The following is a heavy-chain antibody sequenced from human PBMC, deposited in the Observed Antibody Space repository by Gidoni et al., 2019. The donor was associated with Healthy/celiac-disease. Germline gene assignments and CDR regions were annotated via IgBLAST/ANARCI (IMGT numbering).Heavy chain of an antibody. Sequence: QLQLQESGPGLVKPSETLSLTCTVSGGSISSSSYYWGWIRQPPEKGLEWIGSIYYSGSTDYNPSLKSRVTISVDTSKNQFSLKLGSVTAADTAVYYCARLSSRYYYGMDVWGQGTTVTVSS. V-gene: IGHV4-39*01. J-gene: IGHJ6*02. CDR1: GGSISSSSYY. CDR3: ARLSSRYYYGMDV. CDR2: IYYSGST.